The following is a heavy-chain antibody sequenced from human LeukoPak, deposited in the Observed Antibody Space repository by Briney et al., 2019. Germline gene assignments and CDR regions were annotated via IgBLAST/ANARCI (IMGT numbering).Heavy chain of an antibody. CDR1: GFTFSSYG. V-gene: IGHV3-30*18. J-gene: IGHJ4*02. D-gene: IGHD6-13*01. Sequence: PGRSLRLSCAASGFTFSSYGMHWVRQAPGKGLEWVAVISYDGSNKYYADSVKGRFTISRDNSKNTLYLQMNGLRAEDTAVYYCAKGLLGSSCWGQGTLVTVSS. CDR3: AKGLLGSSC. CDR2: ISYDGSNK.